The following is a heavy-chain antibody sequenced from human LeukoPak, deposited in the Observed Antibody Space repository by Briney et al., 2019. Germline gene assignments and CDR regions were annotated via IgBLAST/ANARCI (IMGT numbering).Heavy chain of an antibody. D-gene: IGHD4-23*01. CDR2: ITGSSSYM. Sequence: GGSLRLSCAASGFTFSSYNMNWVRQAPGKGLEWVSSITGSSSYMFYADSVKGRFTISRDNAKNSLYLQMNSLRAEDTAVYYCARIPPTAVKPGDAFDIWGQGTILTVSS. V-gene: IGHV3-21*01. CDR1: GFTFSSYN. CDR3: ARIPPTAVKPGDAFDI. J-gene: IGHJ3*02.